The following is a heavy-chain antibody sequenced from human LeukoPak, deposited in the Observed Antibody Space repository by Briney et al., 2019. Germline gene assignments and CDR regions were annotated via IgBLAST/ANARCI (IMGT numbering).Heavy chain of an antibody. CDR3: ARDSYGGNWSLGY. J-gene: IGHJ4*02. D-gene: IGHD4-23*01. V-gene: IGHV1-2*02. CDR1: GFTFTGYY. CDR2: VNPNTGGT. Sequence: ASVKVSCKASGFTFTGYYFHWVRHAPGQGLEWMGWVNPNTGGTNYAQMFQGRVTMTRDTSISTAYMELSRLTSDDTAVYYCARDSYGGNWSLGYWGQGTLVTVSS.